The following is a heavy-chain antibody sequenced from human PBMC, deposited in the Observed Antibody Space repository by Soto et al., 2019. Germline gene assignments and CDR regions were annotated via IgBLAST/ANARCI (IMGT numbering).Heavy chain of an antibody. V-gene: IGHV3-48*01. Sequence: EVQLVESGGGLVQPGGSLRLSCAASGFTFSSYSMNWVRQAPGKGLEWVSYISSSSSTIYYADSVKGRFTISRDNAKNSLYLQMNSLRAEDTAVYYCARASVGSSWPWGQGTLVTVSS. CDR3: ARASVGSSWP. CDR1: GFTFSSYS. J-gene: IGHJ5*02. CDR2: ISSSSSTI. D-gene: IGHD6-13*01.